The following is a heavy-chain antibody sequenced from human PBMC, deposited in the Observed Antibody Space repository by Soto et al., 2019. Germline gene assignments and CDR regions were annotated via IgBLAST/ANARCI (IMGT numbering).Heavy chain of an antibody. CDR2: INSDGSST. V-gene: IGHV3-74*01. CDR3: ASPDYDILTGYYNNDY. Sequence: LRLSCAASGFTFSSYWMHWVRRAPGKGLVWVSRINSDGSSTSYADSVKGRFTISRDNAKNTLYLQMNSLRAEDTAVYYCASPDYDILTGYYNNDYWGQGTLVTVSS. CDR1: GFTFSSYW. D-gene: IGHD3-9*01. J-gene: IGHJ4*02.